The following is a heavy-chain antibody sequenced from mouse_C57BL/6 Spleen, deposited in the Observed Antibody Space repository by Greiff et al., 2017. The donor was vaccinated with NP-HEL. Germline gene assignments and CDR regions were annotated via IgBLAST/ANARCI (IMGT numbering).Heavy chain of an antibody. CDR2: INPNNGGT. CDR3: ASWGTTVVYFDY. V-gene: IGHV1-26*01. CDR1: GYTFTDYY. J-gene: IGHJ2*01. Sequence: EVQLQQSGPELVKPGASVKISCKASGYTFTDYYMNWVKQSHGKSLEWIGDINPNNGGTSYNQKFKGKATLTVDKSSSTAYMELRSLTSEDSAVYYCASWGTTVVYFDYWGQGTTLTVSS. D-gene: IGHD1-1*01.